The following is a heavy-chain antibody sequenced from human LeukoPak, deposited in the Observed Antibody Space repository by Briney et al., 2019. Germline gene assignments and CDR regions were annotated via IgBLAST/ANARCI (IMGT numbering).Heavy chain of an antibody. D-gene: IGHD3-16*01. CDR1: GDSITTSY. J-gene: IGHJ6*03. CDR2: IYYPGST. Sequence: SETLSLTCSVSGDSITTSYWTWIRQSPGKGLEWIGYIYYPGSTLSNPSLKSRLSLSLHTSKNQFSLKLLSVTAADTATYYCARVGGGGMRVRHYMDVWGKGTPVTVSS. V-gene: IGHV4-59*01. CDR3: ARVGGGGMRVRHYMDV.